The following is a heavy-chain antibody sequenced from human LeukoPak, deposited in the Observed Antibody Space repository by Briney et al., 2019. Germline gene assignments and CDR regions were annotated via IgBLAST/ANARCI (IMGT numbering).Heavy chain of an antibody. J-gene: IGHJ6*02. D-gene: IGHD3-3*01. V-gene: IGHV4-39*07. Sequence: SETLSLTCTVSGGSISSSSYYWGWIRQPPGKGLEWIGSIYYSGSTYYNPSLKSRVTISVDTSKNQFSLKLSSVTAADTAVYYCARVLNPTYYDFWSGYYISTDYYYGMDVWGQGTTVTVSS. CDR2: IYYSGST. CDR3: ARVLNPTYYDFWSGYYISTDYYYGMDV. CDR1: GGSISSSSYY.